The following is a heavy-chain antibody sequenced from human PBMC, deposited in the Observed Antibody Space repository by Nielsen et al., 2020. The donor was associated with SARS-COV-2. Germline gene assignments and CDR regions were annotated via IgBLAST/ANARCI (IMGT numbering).Heavy chain of an antibody. J-gene: IGHJ5*02. CDR2: VSAYNANT. D-gene: IGHD5-12*01. V-gene: IGHV1-18*04. Sequence: ASVKVSCKASGYTFNNNGFSWVRQAPGQGLEWVGWVSAYNANTNYAQKLQGRVTMTTDTSTSTAYMELSSLRSEDTAMYYCGRPMLEVATITCGIPWGQGTLVTVSS. CDR1: GYTFNNNG. CDR3: GRPMLEVATITCGIP.